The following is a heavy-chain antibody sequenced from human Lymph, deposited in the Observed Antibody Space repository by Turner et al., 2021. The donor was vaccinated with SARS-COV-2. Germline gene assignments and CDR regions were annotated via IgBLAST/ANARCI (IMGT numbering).Heavy chain of an antibody. J-gene: IGHJ6*02. D-gene: IGHD3-16*01. CDR1: GFTFNNSA. CDR2: ISGSGCSR. V-gene: IGHV3-23*01. CDR3: ANLYPTVSWEFPYGMDV. Sequence: EVQLLESGGGLVQPGGSLRLSWAASGFTFNNSAMGWVSQAPGKGVEWVATISGSGCSRYCADSVKCRFIISRDKSKNTLYLQMNSLRAEDTAVYYCANLYPTVSWEFPYGMDVWGQGTTVTVSS.